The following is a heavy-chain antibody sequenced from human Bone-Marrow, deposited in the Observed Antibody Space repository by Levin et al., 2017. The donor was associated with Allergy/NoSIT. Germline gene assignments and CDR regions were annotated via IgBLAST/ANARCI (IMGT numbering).Heavy chain of an antibody. CDR2: INPNSGGT. D-gene: IGHD1-1*01. CDR3: ARASGNYNQIHYDYYMDV. Sequence: ASVKVSCRASGYTFTGYYMHWVRQAPGQGLEWMGWINPNSGGTNYAQKFQDRVHMTRDTSISTAYMELSTLRSDDTAVYYCARASGNYNQIHYDYYMDVWGKGSTVTVSS. CDR1: GYTFTGYY. J-gene: IGHJ6*03. V-gene: IGHV1-2*02.